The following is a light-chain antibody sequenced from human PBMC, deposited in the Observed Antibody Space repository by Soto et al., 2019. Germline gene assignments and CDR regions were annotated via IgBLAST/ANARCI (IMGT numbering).Light chain of an antibody. V-gene: IGLV2-23*02. Sequence: QSVLTQPASVSGSPGQSITISCTGSSSDIGSYNFVSWYQHHPGKAPKVIIYEVNKRPSGVSDRFSGSKSGNTASLTISGLQAEDEADYYCCSYVRSSGTTHFFVFGTGTKVTVL. J-gene: IGLJ1*01. CDR1: SSDIGSYNF. CDR2: EVN. CDR3: CSYVRSSGTTHFFV.